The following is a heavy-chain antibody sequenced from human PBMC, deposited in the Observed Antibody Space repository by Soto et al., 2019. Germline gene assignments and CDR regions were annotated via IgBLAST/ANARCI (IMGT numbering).Heavy chain of an antibody. Sequence: GPEMKKPGASVKVSCKASGYTFTSYGFSWVRQAPGQGLEWMGWISGYTGNTNYAQKLQGRLTMTTDTSTSTAYMELRSLRSDDTAVYYCARDGNWNHEPFDYWGQGTLVTVSS. CDR2: ISGYTGNT. J-gene: IGHJ4*02. D-gene: IGHD1-20*01. V-gene: IGHV1-18*04. CDR3: ARDGNWNHEPFDY. CDR1: GYTFTSYG.